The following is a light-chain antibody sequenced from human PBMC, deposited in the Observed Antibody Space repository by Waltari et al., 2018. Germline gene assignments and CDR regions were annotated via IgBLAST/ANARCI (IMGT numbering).Light chain of an antibody. CDR1: QAISSS. CDR3: QQFYNYPPT. V-gene: IGKV1D-13*01. J-gene: IGKJ5*01. Sequence: AIQLTQSPPSLSASVGDRVTIACRASQAISSSLVWYQQKPGKAPKRLIYDASTLENGVPSRFSGSGSGTDFTFTISSLQPEDFSTYHCQQFYNYPPTFGQGTRLEIK. CDR2: DAS.